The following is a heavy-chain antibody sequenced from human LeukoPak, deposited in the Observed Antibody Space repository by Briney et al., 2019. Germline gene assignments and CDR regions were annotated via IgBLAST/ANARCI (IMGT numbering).Heavy chain of an antibody. CDR2: INEDATSI. Sequence: GGSLRLSCAASGFAFSAYWMHWVRQAPGKGLEWVSRINEDATSITYADSVKGRFIISRDNSKKSLYLQMNNLRAEDTAVYYCVRDLILVWTPGDDFDFWGQGTLVIVSS. D-gene: IGHD3-16*01. CDR3: VRDLILVWTPGDDFDF. V-gene: IGHV3-74*01. CDR1: GFAFSAYW. J-gene: IGHJ4*02.